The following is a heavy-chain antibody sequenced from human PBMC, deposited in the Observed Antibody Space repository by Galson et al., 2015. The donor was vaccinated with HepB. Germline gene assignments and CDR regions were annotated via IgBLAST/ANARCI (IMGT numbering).Heavy chain of an antibody. Sequence: TLSLTCTVSGGSISSSIYYWGWIRQPPGKGLEWIGTIYYTGSTYYNPSLKSRVSISVDTSKNQFSLKLSSVTAADTAVYYCARLTPVPPKYGSSWYYRDWYFDLWGRGTLVTVSS. V-gene: IGHV4-39*01. CDR2: IYYTGST. CDR3: ARLTPVPPKYGSSWYYRDWYFDL. CDR1: GGSISSSIYY. D-gene: IGHD6-13*01. J-gene: IGHJ2*01.